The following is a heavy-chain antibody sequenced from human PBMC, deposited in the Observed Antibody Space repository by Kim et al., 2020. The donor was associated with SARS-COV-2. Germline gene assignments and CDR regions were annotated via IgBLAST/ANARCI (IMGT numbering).Heavy chain of an antibody. CDR3: ARAVVRGVINAPKYFDY. CDR2: IYYSGST. D-gene: IGHD3-10*01. Sequence: SETLSLTCTASGGSISSYYWSWIRQPPGKGLEWIGYIYYSGSTNYNPSLKSRVTISVDTSKNQFSLKLSSVTAADTAVYYCARAVVRGVINAPKYFDYWGQGTLVTVSS. J-gene: IGHJ4*02. CDR1: GGSISSYY. V-gene: IGHV4-59*01.